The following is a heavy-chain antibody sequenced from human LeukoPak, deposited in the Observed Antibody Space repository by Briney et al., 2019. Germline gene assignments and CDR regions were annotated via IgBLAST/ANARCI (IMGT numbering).Heavy chain of an antibody. CDR2: IKQDGSDK. V-gene: IGHV3-7*05. CDR3: ARCVAAIDY. J-gene: IGHJ4*02. D-gene: IGHD5-18*01. CDR1: GFTFSSYW. Sequence: GGSLRLSCAASGFTFSSYWMTWVRQAPGKGLEWVANIKQDGSDKAYVDSVKGRFTISRDNAKNSLYLQMNSLRAKDTAVYYCARCVAAIDYWGQGTLVTVSS.